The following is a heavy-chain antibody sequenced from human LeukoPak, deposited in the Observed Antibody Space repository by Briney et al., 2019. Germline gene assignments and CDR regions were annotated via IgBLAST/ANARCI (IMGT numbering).Heavy chain of an antibody. Sequence: GGSLRLSCAASGFTFSSYSMNWVRQAPGKGLEWVSSISSSSSYIFYADSVKGRFTISRDNAKNSLYLQMSSLRAEDTAVYYCASTDCSSTSCPNYYFDYWGQGTLVTVSS. CDR1: GFTFSSYS. CDR3: ASTDCSSTSCPNYYFDY. V-gene: IGHV3-21*01. D-gene: IGHD2-2*01. J-gene: IGHJ4*02. CDR2: ISSSSSYI.